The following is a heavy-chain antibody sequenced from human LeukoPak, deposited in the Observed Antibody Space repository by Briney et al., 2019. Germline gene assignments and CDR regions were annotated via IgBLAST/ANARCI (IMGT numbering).Heavy chain of an antibody. V-gene: IGHV1-8*01. CDR2: MNPNSGNT. J-gene: IGHJ5*02. D-gene: IGHD2-2*01. CDR3: ARGPGCSSTSCYNWFDP. CDR1: GYTFTSYD. Sequence: GASVEVSCKASGYTFTSYDINWVRQATGQGLEWMGWMNPNSGNTGYAQKFQGRVTMTRNTSISTAYMELSSLRSEDTAVYYCARGPGCSSTSCYNWFDPWGQGTLVTVSS.